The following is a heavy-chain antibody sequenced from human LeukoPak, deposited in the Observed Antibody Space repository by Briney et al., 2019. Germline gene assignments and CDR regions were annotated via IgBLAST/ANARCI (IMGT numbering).Heavy chain of an antibody. J-gene: IGHJ4*02. D-gene: IGHD3-10*01. V-gene: IGHV3-30*04. CDR2: ISHDGSNK. CDR3: ATDSAGRVTMVRGPLDY. CDR1: GFTFSSYT. Sequence: GGSLRLSCAASGFTFSSYTIHWVRRAPGQGLEWVAVISHDGSNKYYADSVKGRFTISRDNSKNTLYLQMNSLRPDDTAVYYCATDSAGRVTMVRGPLDYWGQGTLVTVSS.